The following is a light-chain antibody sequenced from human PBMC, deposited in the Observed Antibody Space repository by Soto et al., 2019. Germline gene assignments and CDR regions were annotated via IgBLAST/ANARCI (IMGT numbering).Light chain of an antibody. CDR3: QQYGSSPRT. Sequence: EIVLTQPPGTLSFSPGERATLTCRASQSVSSSYLAWFQQKPGQAPRLLIYDASSRATGVPARFSGSGSGTDFTLTISRLEPEDFAVYYCQQYGSSPRTFGQGTKVDIK. V-gene: IGKV3-20*01. CDR2: DAS. CDR1: QSVSSSY. J-gene: IGKJ1*01.